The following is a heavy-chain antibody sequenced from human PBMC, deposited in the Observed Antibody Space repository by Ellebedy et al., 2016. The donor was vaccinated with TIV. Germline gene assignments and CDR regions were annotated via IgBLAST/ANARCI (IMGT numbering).Heavy chain of an antibody. CDR1: GFRVSSYS. V-gene: IGHV3-48*02. CDR3: TLNWNDSPVGGMDV. Sequence: GESLKISCAASGFRVSSYSMNWVRQAPGKGLEWVSYISSRSSTIYYADSVKGRFTISRDNGKNSLYLQMSSLRDEDTAVYFCTLNWNDSPVGGMDVWGQGTTVTVSS. CDR2: ISSRSSTI. D-gene: IGHD1-1*01. J-gene: IGHJ6*02.